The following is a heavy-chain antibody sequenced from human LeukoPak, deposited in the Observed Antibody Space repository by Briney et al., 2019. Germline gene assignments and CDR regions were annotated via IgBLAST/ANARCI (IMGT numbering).Heavy chain of an antibody. CDR3: ANHSRQYDSSGVNWFDP. J-gene: IGHJ5*02. Sequence: SETLSLTCSVAGGSIRSFHWRWVRAPPGKGLEWIGHISYSGSTNYNPSLGSRDTILANTSKNQFSLRLRSVNSADTAVYHCANHSRQYDSSGVNWFDPWGQGTLVTVSS. D-gene: IGHD3-22*01. V-gene: IGHV4-59*01. CDR2: ISYSGST. CDR1: GGSIRSFH.